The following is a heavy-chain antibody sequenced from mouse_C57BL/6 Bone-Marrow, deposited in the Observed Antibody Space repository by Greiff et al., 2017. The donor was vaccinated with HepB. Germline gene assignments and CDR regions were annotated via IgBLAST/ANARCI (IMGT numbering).Heavy chain of an antibody. Sequence: DVQLQESGGGLVKPGGSLKLSCAASGFTFSSYAMSWVRQTPEKRLEWVATISDGGSYTYYPDNVKGRSTISRDNAKNNLYLQMSHLKSEDTAMYYCAREGYSSGYFDYWGQGTTLTVSS. J-gene: IGHJ2*01. CDR2: ISDGGSYT. CDR3: AREGYSSGYFDY. D-gene: IGHD3-2*02. V-gene: IGHV5-4*01. CDR1: GFTFSSYA.